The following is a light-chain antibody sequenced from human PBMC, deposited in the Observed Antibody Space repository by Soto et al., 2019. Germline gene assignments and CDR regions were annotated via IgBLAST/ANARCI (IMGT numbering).Light chain of an antibody. CDR2: KAS. CDR3: QQYNSSPWT. Sequence: DIQMTQSPSTLSASVGDRVTIICRASESISPWLAWYQQRPGKAPKLLIYKASDLETGVPSRFSGSGSGTEFTLTINSLQPDDFANYFCQQYNSSPWTFGQGTKVEMK. CDR1: ESISPW. J-gene: IGKJ1*01. V-gene: IGKV1-5*03.